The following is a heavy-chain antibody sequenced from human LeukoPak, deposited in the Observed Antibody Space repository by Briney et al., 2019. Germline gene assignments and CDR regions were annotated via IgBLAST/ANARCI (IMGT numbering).Heavy chain of an antibody. Sequence: KFQGRVTITRDTSASTAYMELSSLRSEDTAVYYCARASIAVAGIGYWGQGTLVTVSS. V-gene: IGHV1-3*01. D-gene: IGHD6-19*01. J-gene: IGHJ4*02. CDR3: ARASIAVAGIGY.